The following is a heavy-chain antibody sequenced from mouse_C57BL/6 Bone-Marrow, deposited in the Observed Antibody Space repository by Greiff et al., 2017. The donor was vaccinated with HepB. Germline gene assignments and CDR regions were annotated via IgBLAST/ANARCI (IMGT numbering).Heavy chain of an antibody. D-gene: IGHD1-1*01. J-gene: IGHJ4*01. CDR1: GFTFSSYA. CDR2: ISDGGSYT. Sequence: EVNVVESGGGLVKPGGSLKLSCAASGFTFSSYAMSWVRQTPEKRLEWVATISDGGSYTYYPDNVKGRFTISRYNANNNLYLQMSHLKSEDTSMYYCASPYYGSSYDYAMDYWRQGTSVTVSS. CDR3: ASPYYGSSYDYAMDY. V-gene: IGHV5-4*03.